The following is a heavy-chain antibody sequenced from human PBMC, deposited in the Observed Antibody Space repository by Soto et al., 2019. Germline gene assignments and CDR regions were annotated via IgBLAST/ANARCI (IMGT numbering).Heavy chain of an antibody. D-gene: IGHD6-6*01. CDR2: IDPSDSYT. J-gene: IGHJ6*02. CDR1: GYSFTSYW. V-gene: IGHV5-10-1*01. Sequence: PGESLKISCKGSGYSFTSYWISLVRQMPGKGLEWMGRIDPSDSYTNYSPSFQGHVTISADKSISTAYLQWSSLKASDTAMYYCARKLVSIAARRYGMDVWGQGTTVTVSS. CDR3: ARKLVSIAARRYGMDV.